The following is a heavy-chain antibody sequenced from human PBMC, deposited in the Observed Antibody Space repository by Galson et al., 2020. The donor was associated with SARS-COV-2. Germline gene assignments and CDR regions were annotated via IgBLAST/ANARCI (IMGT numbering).Heavy chain of an antibody. CDR2: IYYSGST. J-gene: IGHJ5*02. CDR1: GGSISSSIYY. Sequence: ASETLSLTCTVSGGSISSSIYYWGWIRQPPGKGLEWIGSIYYSGSTYYNPSLKSRVTISVDTSKDQFSLKLSSVTAADTAVYYCARDSSGWYGLDWFDPWGQGTLVTVSS. V-gene: IGHV4-39*07. D-gene: IGHD6-19*01. CDR3: ARDSSGWYGLDWFDP.